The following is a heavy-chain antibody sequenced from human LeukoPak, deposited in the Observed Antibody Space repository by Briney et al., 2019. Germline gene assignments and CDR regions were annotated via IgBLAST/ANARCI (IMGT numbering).Heavy chain of an antibody. Sequence: GESLKISCKGSGYSVTTYWIGWVRQMPGKGLEWMGIIYPGDSDTRYSPSFQGQVTISADKSISTAYLQWSSLKASDTAMYYCARHVSSGSYPRLGFDPWGQGTLVTVSS. V-gene: IGHV5-51*01. CDR1: GYSVTTYW. J-gene: IGHJ5*02. D-gene: IGHD1-26*01. CDR2: IYPGDSDT. CDR3: ARHVSSGSYPRLGFDP.